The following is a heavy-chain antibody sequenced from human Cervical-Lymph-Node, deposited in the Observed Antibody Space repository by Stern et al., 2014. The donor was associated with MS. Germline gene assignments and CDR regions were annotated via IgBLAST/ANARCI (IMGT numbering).Heavy chain of an antibody. D-gene: IGHD6-13*01. CDR2: INPLFGTP. J-gene: IGHJ4*02. Sequence: VQLVQSGAEVKKPGSSMKVSCKASGGTFSTIEISWVRHAPGQGLEWLGGINPLFGTPHYAQKVQGRATIVADESTNTVNMKLSSLRSEDTAVYYCVRDQGGIAATWGQGTQVTVSS. CDR1: GGTFSTIE. CDR3: VRDQGGIAAT. V-gene: IGHV1-69*01.